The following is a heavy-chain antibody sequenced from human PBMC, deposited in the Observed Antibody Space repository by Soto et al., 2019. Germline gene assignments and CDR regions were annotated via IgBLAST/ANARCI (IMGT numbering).Heavy chain of an antibody. D-gene: IGHD1-1*01. J-gene: IGHJ4*02. CDR2: IIPLFGTP. CDR3: ARDGTIQMANFDF. CDR1: GGPFSSYG. Sequence: QVLLVQSGAEAKKPGSSVKVSCTSSGGPFSSYGISWVRQVPGQGLEWLGGIIPLFGTPTYARNFQDRLTITADESTTTAYMELSSLTSEDTAIYFCARDGTIQMANFDFWGQGTLVTVSS. V-gene: IGHV1-69*01.